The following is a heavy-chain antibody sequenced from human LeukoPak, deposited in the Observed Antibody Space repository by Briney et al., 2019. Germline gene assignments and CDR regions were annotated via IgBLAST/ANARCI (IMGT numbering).Heavy chain of an antibody. J-gene: IGHJ4*02. D-gene: IGHD2-8*01. CDR1: GFTFSNYV. CDR2: IPASGDNT. CDR3: AKEGGSGTYGRFDY. V-gene: IGHV3-23*01. Sequence: GGSLRLSCAASGFTFSNYVMTWVRQAPGKGLEWVSTIPASGDNTYYADSVKGRFTIARDNSKNTLYLQMNSLRAEDTAVYYCAKEGGSGTYGRFDYWGQGTLVTVSS.